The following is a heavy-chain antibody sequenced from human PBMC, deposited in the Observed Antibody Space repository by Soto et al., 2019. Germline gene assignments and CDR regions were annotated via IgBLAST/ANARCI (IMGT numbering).Heavy chain of an antibody. CDR3: AREAID. V-gene: IGHV4-59*12. Sequence: TSVPLRLRCTVSGGSSIDFYWSWFRQAPGKGLDWIGYVYYSGSTNYNPSLQGRVTMSVDTSKNQFSLKLSSVTAADTAVYYCAREAIDWGQGTLVTVSS. J-gene: IGHJ4*02. CDR1: GGSSIDFY. CDR2: VYYSGST.